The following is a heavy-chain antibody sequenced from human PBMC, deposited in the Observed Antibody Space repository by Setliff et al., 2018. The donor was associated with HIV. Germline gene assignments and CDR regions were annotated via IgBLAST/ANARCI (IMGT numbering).Heavy chain of an antibody. Sequence: GESLKISCQASGDIFTNFWIGWVRQMPGKGLEWMGTVYPGDFDSIYNESFQGHVTMSVDKATRTAYLEWSSLKASDTAIYYCARRKSEDSGYGPRYYDFWGQGTLVTVSS. CDR3: ARRKSEDSGYGPRYYDF. CDR1: GDIFTNFW. V-gene: IGHV5-51*01. D-gene: IGHD3-22*01. J-gene: IGHJ4*02. CDR2: VYPGDFDS.